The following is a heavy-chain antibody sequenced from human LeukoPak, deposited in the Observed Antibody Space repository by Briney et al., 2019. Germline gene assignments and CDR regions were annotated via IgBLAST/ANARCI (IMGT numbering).Heavy chain of an antibody. J-gene: IGHJ4*02. V-gene: IGHV4-39*07. CDR2: INYSGTT. Sequence: SETLSLTCTVSGDSISSSNCYWAWIRQPPGKGLEWIASINYSGTTFYNPSLKSRVTISVDTSKNQFSLKLTSVTAADTAVYYCARGPYCNNISCYGIYWGQANLVTVSS. D-gene: IGHD2-2*01. CDR3: ARGPYCNNISCYGIY. CDR1: GDSISSSNCY.